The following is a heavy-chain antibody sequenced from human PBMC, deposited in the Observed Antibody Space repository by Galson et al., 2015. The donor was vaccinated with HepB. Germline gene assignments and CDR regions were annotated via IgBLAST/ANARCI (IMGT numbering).Heavy chain of an antibody. D-gene: IGHD3-22*01. CDR1: GYTFTSYG. Sequence: SVKVSCKASGYTFTSYGISWVRQAPGQGLEWMGWISAYNGNTNYAQKLQGRVTMTTDTSTSTAYMELRSLRSDDTAVYYCARGLYYYDSSGYSAYWGQGTLVSVSS. V-gene: IGHV1-18*01. CDR2: ISAYNGNT. CDR3: ARGLYYYDSSGYSAY. J-gene: IGHJ4*02.